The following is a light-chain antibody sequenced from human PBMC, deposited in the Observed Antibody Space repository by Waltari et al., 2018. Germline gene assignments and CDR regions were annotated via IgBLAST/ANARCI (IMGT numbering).Light chain of an antibody. Sequence: SSALAQDPAVSVALGQTVTITCRGDTLRNFYATWYQQKPGKAPLLVIYGQNNRPSGIPDRFSGYNSGTTASLTISETRAEDEADYYCNGRDISGNHVLFGGGTKLTV. CDR1: TLRNFY. CDR3: NGRDISGNHVL. CDR2: GQN. J-gene: IGLJ3*02. V-gene: IGLV3-19*01.